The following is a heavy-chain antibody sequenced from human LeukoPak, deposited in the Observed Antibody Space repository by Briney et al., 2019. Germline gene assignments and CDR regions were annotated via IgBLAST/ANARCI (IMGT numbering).Heavy chain of an antibody. CDR1: GYSFTTYW. J-gene: IGHJ5*02. Sequence: GESLKISCKGSGYSFTTYWSGWVRQMRGKGLEWMGIIYPGDSDTRYSPSFQGQVTISADKSISTAYLQWSSLRASDTAMYYCAIHGSGSNFPPLEGWFDPWGQGTLVTVSS. CDR3: AIHGSGSNFPPLEGWFDP. D-gene: IGHD3-10*01. V-gene: IGHV5-51*01. CDR2: IYPGDSDT.